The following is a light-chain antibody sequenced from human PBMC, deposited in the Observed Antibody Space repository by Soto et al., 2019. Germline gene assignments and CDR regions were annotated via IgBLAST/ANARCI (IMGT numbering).Light chain of an antibody. CDR3: QHYLNHPIT. V-gene: IGKV1-8*01. Sequence: AIRMTQSPSSLSASIGDTVTITCRASQDIGSVLAWYQQKPGTAPKVLISGASDLHGGVPSRFSGSGSRTDFTLTITHLQSEDFATYYCQHYLNHPITFGQGTRLEI. J-gene: IGKJ5*01. CDR1: QDIGSV. CDR2: GAS.